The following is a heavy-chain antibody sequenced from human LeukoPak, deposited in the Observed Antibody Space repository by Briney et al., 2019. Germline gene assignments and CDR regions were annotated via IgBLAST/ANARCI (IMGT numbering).Heavy chain of an antibody. Sequence: SETLSLTCTVSGGSISSSSYYWGWIRPPPGKGLEWIGSILYTGSTYYKSSLRSRLSMSVDPSENQFSLKLSSVTAADTAVYYYARVGGFDFGVAIGNNWFDPWGQGTLVTVSS. CDR1: GGSISSSSYY. J-gene: IGHJ5*02. D-gene: IGHD3-3*01. CDR3: ARVGGFDFGVAIGNNWFDP. V-gene: IGHV4-39*07. CDR2: ILYTGST.